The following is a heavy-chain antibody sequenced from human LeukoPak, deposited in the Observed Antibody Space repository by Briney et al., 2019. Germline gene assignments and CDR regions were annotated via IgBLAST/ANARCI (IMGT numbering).Heavy chain of an antibody. CDR1: EFTFTNYW. J-gene: IGHJ4*02. V-gene: IGHV3-74*01. D-gene: IGHD6-25*01. CDR2: IKNDESEI. CDR3: AKDESPRIAADNY. Sequence: GGSLRLSCVTSEFTFTNYWMHWVRQTPGKGLVWVSRIKNDESEINYADSVKGRFTISRDNAKNTLYLQMSSLRAEDTAVYYCAKDESPRIAADNYWGQGTLVTVSS.